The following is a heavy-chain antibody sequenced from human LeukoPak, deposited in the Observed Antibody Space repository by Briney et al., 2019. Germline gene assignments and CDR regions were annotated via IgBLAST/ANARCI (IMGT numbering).Heavy chain of an antibody. CDR2: INHSGST. Sequence: SETLSLTCAVYGGSFSGYYWSWIRQPPGKGLEWIGEINHSGSTNYNPSLKSRVTISVDTSKNQFSPRLSSVTAADTAVYYCARQGRMITFGGVIVSGFDYWGQGTLVTVSS. V-gene: IGHV4-34*01. J-gene: IGHJ4*02. CDR1: GGSFSGYY. CDR3: ARQGRMITFGGVIVSGFDY. D-gene: IGHD3-16*02.